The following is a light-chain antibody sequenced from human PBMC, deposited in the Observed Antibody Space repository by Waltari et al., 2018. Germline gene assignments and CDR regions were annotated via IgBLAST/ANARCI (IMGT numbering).Light chain of an antibody. CDR3: QKYDSLPAT. V-gene: IGKV3-20*01. J-gene: IGKJ1*01. Sequence: EIVLTQSPGTLSLSPGERAPLSCRASQSVGQYFALNQQKPGQPPRLLLYHASNRATGIPDRFSGSGSGTDFSLTISRLEPEDFAIYFCQKYDSLPATFGQGTKVEIK. CDR1: QSVGQY. CDR2: HAS.